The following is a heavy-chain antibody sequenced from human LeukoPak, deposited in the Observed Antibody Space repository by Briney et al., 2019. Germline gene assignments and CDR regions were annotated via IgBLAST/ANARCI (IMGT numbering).Heavy chain of an antibody. Sequence: SETLSLTCTVSGGSISSYYWSWIRQPPGKGLEWIGYIYYSGSTNYNPSLKSRVTISVDTSKNQFSLKLSSVTAADTAVYYCGGRGGHSLFFYGMDVWGQGTTVNVSS. CDR3: GGRGGHSLFFYGMDV. CDR1: GGSISSYY. V-gene: IGHV4-59*08. J-gene: IGHJ6*02. D-gene: IGHD3-10*01. CDR2: IYYSGST.